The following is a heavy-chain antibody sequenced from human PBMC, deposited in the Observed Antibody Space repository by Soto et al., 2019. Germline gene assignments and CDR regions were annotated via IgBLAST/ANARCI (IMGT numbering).Heavy chain of an antibody. CDR2: IIPIFGTA. V-gene: IGHV1-69*13. Sequence: ASVKVSCKASRGTFSSYAISWVRQAPGQGLEWMGGIIPIFGTANYAQKFQGRVTITADESTSTAYMELSSLRSEDTAVYYCARDLVAVAGTSSYYYYGMDVWGQGTTVTVSS. CDR3: ARDLVAVAGTSSYYYYGMDV. D-gene: IGHD6-19*01. CDR1: RGTFSSYA. J-gene: IGHJ6*02.